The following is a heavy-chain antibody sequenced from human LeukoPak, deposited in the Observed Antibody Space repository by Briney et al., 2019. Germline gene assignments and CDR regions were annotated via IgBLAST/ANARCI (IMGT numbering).Heavy chain of an antibody. Sequence: ASVKVSRKASGYTFTGYYMHWVRQAPGQGLEWMGYINPTSGGTNYAQEFQGRVTMTRDTSISTAYMELSRLTSDDTAVYYCARGEMITFGGVIVISTFDIWGQGTMVTVS. J-gene: IGHJ3*02. D-gene: IGHD3-16*02. CDR2: INPTSGGT. CDR3: ARGEMITFGGVIVISTFDI. CDR1: GYTFTGYY. V-gene: IGHV1-2*02.